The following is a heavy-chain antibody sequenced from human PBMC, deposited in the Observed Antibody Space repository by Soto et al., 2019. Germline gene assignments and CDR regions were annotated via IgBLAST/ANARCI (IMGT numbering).Heavy chain of an antibody. D-gene: IGHD2-2*01. J-gene: IGHJ5*02. CDR2: MNPNSGHT. Sequence: VQLVQSGAEVKKPGASVKVSCKASVYTFTSHDINWMRQTTGQGLEWMGWMNPNSGHTNSAQKFQGRVTMTRDTSINTAYMELTNLRSEDTAIYYCASDMSTTWGQGTLVTVSS. CDR1: VYTFTSHD. V-gene: IGHV1-8*01. CDR3: ASDMSTT.